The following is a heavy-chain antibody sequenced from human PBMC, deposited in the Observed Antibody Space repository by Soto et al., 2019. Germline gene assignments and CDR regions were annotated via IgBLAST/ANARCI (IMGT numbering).Heavy chain of an antibody. CDR3: AHNYTLNDDVAFSAFDM. J-gene: IGHJ3*02. Sequence: QITLKESGPTLVKPTQTLTLTCTFSGFILSTSGVGVGWIRQPPGKALEWLALIYWDDDKRYSPSLKNRLTISKVTSKNQVVLTMTNIDTVDTATYYCAHNYTLNDDVAFSAFDMWGQGPMVTVSS. D-gene: IGHD1-1*01. V-gene: IGHV2-5*02. CDR1: GFILSTSGVG. CDR2: IYWDDDK.